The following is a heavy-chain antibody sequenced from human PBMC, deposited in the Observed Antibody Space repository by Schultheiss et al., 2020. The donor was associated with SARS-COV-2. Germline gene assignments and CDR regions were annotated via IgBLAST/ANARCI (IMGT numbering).Heavy chain of an antibody. V-gene: IGHV4-34*01. CDR1: GGSFSGYY. J-gene: IGHJ4*02. CDR3: AREDRGYSYGFDY. D-gene: IGHD5-18*01. Sequence: SETLSLTCTVYGGSFSGYYWSWIRQPPGKGLEWIGEINHSGSTNYNPSLTSRVTISVDTSKNQFSLKLSSVTAADTAVYYCAREDRGYSYGFDYWGQGTLVTVSS. CDR2: INHSGST.